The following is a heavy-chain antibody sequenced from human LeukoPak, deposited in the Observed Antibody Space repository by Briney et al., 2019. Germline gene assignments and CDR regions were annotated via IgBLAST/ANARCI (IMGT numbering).Heavy chain of an antibody. D-gene: IGHD6-13*01. V-gene: IGHV1-24*01. Sequence: ASVKVSCKVSGYTLTELSMHWVRQAPGKGLEWMGGVDPEDGETIYAQKLQGRVTMNEDTSTDTAYMELSSLRSEDTDVYYCATDRRPLKGIAAAGPYYMDVWGKGTTVSVSS. CDR3: ATDRRPLKGIAAAGPYYMDV. CDR1: GYTLTELS. J-gene: IGHJ6*03. CDR2: VDPEDGET.